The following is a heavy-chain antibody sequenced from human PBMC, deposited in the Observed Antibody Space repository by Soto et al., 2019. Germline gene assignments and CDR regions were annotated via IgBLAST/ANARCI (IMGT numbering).Heavy chain of an antibody. D-gene: IGHD2-2*01. CDR3: VKDGGYCSSSTCYAPRNHYFDS. V-gene: IGHV3-7*03. Sequence: LRLSCEASGFTFSDYWMSWVRQAPGKGPEWVANIKFDGSEKQYVDSVRGRFTISRDNSRSSLSLQMNSLRAGDTAVYYCVKDGGYCSSSTCYAPRNHYFDSWGQGTLVTAPQ. CDR2: IKFDGSEK. CDR1: GFTFSDYW. J-gene: IGHJ4*02.